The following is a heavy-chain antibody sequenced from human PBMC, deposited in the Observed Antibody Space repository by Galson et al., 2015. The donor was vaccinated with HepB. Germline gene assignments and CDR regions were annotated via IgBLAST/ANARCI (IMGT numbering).Heavy chain of an antibody. V-gene: IGHV1-18*01. CDR2: ISAYNGNT. D-gene: IGHD3-10*01. J-gene: IGHJ6*02. Sequence: SVKVSCKASGYTFTSYGFNWVRQAPGQGLEWMGWISAYNGNTNYVQKLQVRVTMTTDTSTSTAYMELRSLKSDDTAVYYCARDPSFGSDSPGYYYGMDVWGQGTTVTVSS. CDR1: GYTFTSYG. CDR3: ARDPSFGSDSPGYYYGMDV.